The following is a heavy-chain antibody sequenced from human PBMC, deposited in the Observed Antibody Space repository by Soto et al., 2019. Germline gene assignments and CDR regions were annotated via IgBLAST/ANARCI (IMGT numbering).Heavy chain of an antibody. Sequence: QVQLVQSGAEVKKPGSSVKVSCKASGGTFSSYAISWVRQAPGQGLEWMGGIIPIFGTANYAQKFQGRVTITADESTSTAYMELSSLRSEDTAVYYCARDSAVDDSSGHPTGGFDYWGQGTLVTVSS. CDR1: GGTFSSYA. J-gene: IGHJ4*02. D-gene: IGHD3-22*01. CDR3: ARDSAVDDSSGHPTGGFDY. CDR2: IIPIFGTA. V-gene: IGHV1-69*01.